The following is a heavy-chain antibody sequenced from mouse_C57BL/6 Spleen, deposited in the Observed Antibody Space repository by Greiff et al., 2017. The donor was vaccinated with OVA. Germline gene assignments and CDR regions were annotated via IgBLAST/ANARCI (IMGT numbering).Heavy chain of an antibody. V-gene: IGHV5-6*01. Sequence: EVQGVESGGDLVKPGGSLKLSCAASGFTFSSYGMSWVRQTPDKRLEWVATISSGGSYTYYPDSVKGRFTISRDNAKHTLYLQMSSLKSEDTAMYYCASGEEYYAMDYWGQGTSVTVSS. CDR3: ASGEEYYAMDY. CDR1: GFTFSSYG. J-gene: IGHJ4*01. CDR2: ISSGGSYT.